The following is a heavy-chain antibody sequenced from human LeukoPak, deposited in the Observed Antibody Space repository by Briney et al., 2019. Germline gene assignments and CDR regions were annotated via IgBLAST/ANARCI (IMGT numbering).Heavy chain of an antibody. D-gene: IGHD1-26*01. Sequence: ASVKASCKVSGYTLTELSMHWVRQAPGKGREWMGGFDPEDGETIYAQKFQGRVTMTEDTSTDTAYMELSSLRSEDTAVYYCATAVVGATGFFDYWGQGTLVTVSS. V-gene: IGHV1-24*01. CDR2: FDPEDGET. J-gene: IGHJ4*02. CDR1: GYTLTELS. CDR3: ATAVVGATGFFDY.